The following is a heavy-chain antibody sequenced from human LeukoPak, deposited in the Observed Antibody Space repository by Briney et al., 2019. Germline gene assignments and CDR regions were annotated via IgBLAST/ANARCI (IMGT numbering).Heavy chain of an antibody. CDR2: ISYDGSNK. Sequence: PGGSLRLSCAASGFTFSSYAMHWVRQAPGKGLEWVAVISYDGSNKYYADSVKGRFTISRDNSKNTLYLQMNSLRAEDTAVYYCAREKNDYYDSSGYDNWFDPWGQGTLVTVSS. D-gene: IGHD3-22*01. CDR1: GFTFSSYA. CDR3: AREKNDYYDSSGYDNWFDP. V-gene: IGHV3-30*04. J-gene: IGHJ5*02.